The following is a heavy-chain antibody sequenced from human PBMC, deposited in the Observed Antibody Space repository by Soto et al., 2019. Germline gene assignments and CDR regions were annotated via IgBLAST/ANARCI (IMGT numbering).Heavy chain of an antibody. CDR2: INPLGGST. V-gene: IGHV1-46*01. Sequence: QVQLVQSGAEVKKPGASMKISCKASGYIFANHYIHWVRQAPGQGLEWLGIINPLGGSTTYLQKSKGRFTMTRDTSTSTVYMELSSLRSEDTAVYFCARADYYDGSGFYYDYWGQGTLVTVSS. CDR1: GYIFANHY. J-gene: IGHJ4*02. D-gene: IGHD3-22*01. CDR3: ARADYYDGSGFYYDY.